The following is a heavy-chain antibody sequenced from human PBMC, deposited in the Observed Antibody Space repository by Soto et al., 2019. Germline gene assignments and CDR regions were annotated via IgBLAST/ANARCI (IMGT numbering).Heavy chain of an antibody. D-gene: IGHD3-22*01. Sequence: QVQLVESGGGVVQPGRSLRLSCAASGFLFSRYAMHWVRQAPGKGLEWVAVIWYDGSDKYYADSVKGRFTISRDNSKNTLYLQMNSLRAEDTAVYYCTRVNFYDSSGYLPLASWGQGTLVTVSS. V-gene: IGHV3-33*08. CDR3: TRVNFYDSSGYLPLAS. CDR1: GFLFSRYA. J-gene: IGHJ4*02. CDR2: IWYDGSDK.